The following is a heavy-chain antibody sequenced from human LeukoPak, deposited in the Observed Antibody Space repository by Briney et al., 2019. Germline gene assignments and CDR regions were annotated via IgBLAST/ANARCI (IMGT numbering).Heavy chain of an antibody. CDR1: GFTVSSNY. V-gene: IGHV3-53*01. CDR2: IYSGGST. Sequence: PGGSLRLSCAASGFTVSSNYMSWVRQAPGKGLEWVSVIYSGGSTYYADSVKGRFTFSRDNSKNTLYLQMNSLRAEDTAVYYCAREATYYYDSSGYYGGVAGYLDYWGQGTLVTVSS. CDR3: AREATYYYDSSGYYGGVAGYLDY. J-gene: IGHJ4*02. D-gene: IGHD3-22*01.